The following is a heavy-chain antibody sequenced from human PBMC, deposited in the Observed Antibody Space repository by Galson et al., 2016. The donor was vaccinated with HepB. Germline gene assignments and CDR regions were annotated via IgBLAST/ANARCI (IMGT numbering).Heavy chain of an antibody. CDR2: ISYEGDVD. CDR3: AKTSPPSKTLDVFDF. CDR1: GFTFSSYS. V-gene: IGHV3-30*18. Sequence: SLRLSCAASGFTFSSYSLHWVRQRPATGLQWVAFISYEGDVDSYADSVKGRFTISTDTSKNTLFLQMNSLRVDDTGVYYCAKTSPPSKTLDVFDFWGRGTLVTVSS. J-gene: IGHJ3*01.